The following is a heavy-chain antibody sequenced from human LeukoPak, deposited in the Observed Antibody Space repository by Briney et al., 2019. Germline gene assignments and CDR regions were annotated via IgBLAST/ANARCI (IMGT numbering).Heavy chain of an antibody. CDR1: GFTFSSYW. V-gene: IGHV3-7*01. J-gene: IGHJ4*02. D-gene: IGHD1-1*01. CDR3: ARDRWNDVGHYFDY. Sequence: GGSPRLSCAASGFTFSSYWMSWVRQAPGKGLEWVANINQAGSEKYYVDSVKGRFTISRDNAKNSLYLQMNSLRAEDTAVYYCARDRWNDVGHYFDYWGQGTLVTVSS. CDR2: INQAGSEK.